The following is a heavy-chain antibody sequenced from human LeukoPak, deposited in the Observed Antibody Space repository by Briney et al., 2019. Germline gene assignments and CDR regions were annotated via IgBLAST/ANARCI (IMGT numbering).Heavy chain of an antibody. Sequence: GASVKVSCKASGYTFSNYYIHWVRQAPGQGLEWMGKINPSDDDITYAQKFQDRVTVTSDTSTSAVYMELSSLRSEDTAVYYCARTLLTGFYMPPGYWGQGSLVTVSS. J-gene: IGHJ4*02. CDR1: GYTFSNYY. V-gene: IGHV1-46*01. D-gene: IGHD3-9*01. CDR2: INPSDDDI. CDR3: ARTLLTGFYMPPGY.